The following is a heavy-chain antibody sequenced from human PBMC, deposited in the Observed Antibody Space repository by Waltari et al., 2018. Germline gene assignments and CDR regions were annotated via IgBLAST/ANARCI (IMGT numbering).Heavy chain of an antibody. D-gene: IGHD3-3*01. Sequence: EVQLVESGGVVVQPGGSLRLSCAASGFTFDDYAMHLVRQAPGKGLEWVSLISWDGGSTYYADSVKGRFTISRDNSKNSLYLQMNSLRAEDTALYYCAKGITIFGTFDAFDIWGQGTMVTVSS. CDR3: AKGITIFGTFDAFDI. J-gene: IGHJ3*02. CDR1: GFTFDDYA. CDR2: ISWDGGST. V-gene: IGHV3-43D*03.